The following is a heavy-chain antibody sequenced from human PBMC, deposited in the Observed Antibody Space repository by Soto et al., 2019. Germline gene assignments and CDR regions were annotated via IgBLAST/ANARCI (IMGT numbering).Heavy chain of an antibody. CDR1: GGTFNSYG. Sequence: QVQLVQSGAEVKKPGSSVKVSCKASGGTFNSYGFNGVRQAPGQGLEWMGGVIPMFGTANYAQRFQGRVTITADKSTSTSYMEVKSLRSEDTAVYYCARGDDILARRGDYFDYWGQGTQVTVSS. CDR3: ARGDDILARRGDYFDY. V-gene: IGHV1-69*06. CDR2: VIPMFGTA. J-gene: IGHJ4*02. D-gene: IGHD6-6*01.